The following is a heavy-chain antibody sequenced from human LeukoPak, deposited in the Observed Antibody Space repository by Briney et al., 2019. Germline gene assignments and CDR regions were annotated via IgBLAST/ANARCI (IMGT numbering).Heavy chain of an antibody. D-gene: IGHD1-1*01. CDR1: GGSISSSSYY. V-gene: IGHV4-30-4*08. J-gene: IGHJ3*02. Sequence: SETLSLTCTVSGGSISSSSYYWGWIRQPPGKGLEWIGYISYSGSTYYNPSLKSRVTISVDTSKKQFSLKLSSVTAADTAVYYCARRVIGQPDAFDIWGQGTMVTVSS. CDR3: ARRVIGQPDAFDI. CDR2: ISYSGST.